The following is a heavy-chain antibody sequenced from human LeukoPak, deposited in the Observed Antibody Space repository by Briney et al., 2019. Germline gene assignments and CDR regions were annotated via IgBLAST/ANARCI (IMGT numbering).Heavy chain of an antibody. CDR1: GGSISSNSYY. J-gene: IGHJ4*02. CDR3: ARTRYYYGSRSYGAPYYFDY. V-gene: IGHV4-39*01. Sequence: SETLSLTCTVSGGSISSNSYYWGWILQPPGKGLEWIGSIYYSGSTYYNPSLKNRLTISVDTSKNQFSLKLSSVTAADTAVYYCARTRYYYGSRSYGAPYYFDYWGQGTLVTVSS. D-gene: IGHD3-10*01. CDR2: IYYSGST.